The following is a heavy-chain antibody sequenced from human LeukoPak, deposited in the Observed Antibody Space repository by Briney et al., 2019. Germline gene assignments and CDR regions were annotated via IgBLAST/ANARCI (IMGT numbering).Heavy chain of an antibody. V-gene: IGHV3-21*01. CDR1: GFTFSRYT. Sequence: GGSLRLSCAASGFTFSRYTMNWVRQAQGKGLEWVSSVNTAGSYMFYADSVKGRFTISRDNAKNSLYLQMNSLSAEDTAVYYCARDRDDFWSGYYGNLDSWGQGTRVTVSP. CDR3: ARDRDDFWSGYYGNLDS. D-gene: IGHD3-3*01. J-gene: IGHJ4*02. CDR2: VNTAGSYM.